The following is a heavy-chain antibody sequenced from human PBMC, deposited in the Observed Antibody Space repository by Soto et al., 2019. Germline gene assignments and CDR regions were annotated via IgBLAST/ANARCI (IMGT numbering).Heavy chain of an antibody. V-gene: IGHV3-30*18. CDR2: ISSDGNNK. CDR3: AKDIGGSYRLFDY. D-gene: IGHD1-26*01. CDR1: GFTFSSYV. Sequence: QVQLVESGGGVVQPGRSLRRSCAASGFTFSSYVMHWVRQAPGKGMEWVAVISSDGNNKYYADSVKGRFTIARDNSKNTLYVPMNSLRAADTAVYYCAKDIGGSYRLFDYWGQGTLFTVSS. J-gene: IGHJ4*02.